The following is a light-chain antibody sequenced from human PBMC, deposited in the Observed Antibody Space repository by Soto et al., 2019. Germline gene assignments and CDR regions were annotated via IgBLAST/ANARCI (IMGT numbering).Light chain of an antibody. J-gene: IGKJ5*01. CDR3: QKSYGTPIT. Sequence: DIQLTQSPSSLSASVGETVTITCRASQTVSRYLNWYQQKSGTAPKLLIYAASTLHTGVPSRFSGRGSGTDFTLTINNLQREDFATYYCQKSYGTPITFGQGTRLEIK. CDR1: QTVSRY. V-gene: IGKV1-39*01. CDR2: AAS.